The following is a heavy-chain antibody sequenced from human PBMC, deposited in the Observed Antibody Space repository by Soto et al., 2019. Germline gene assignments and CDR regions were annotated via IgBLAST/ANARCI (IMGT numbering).Heavy chain of an antibody. Sequence: QLQLQESGPGLVKPPETLSLTCTVSGGSISSSSYWWGWIRQPPGKGLEWIGSIFYSGSIYYTPSLKSRVTMSVDTSENQFSLKLSSVTAADTAVYYCARQERWRVAIDYWGQGTLVTVSS. CDR3: ARQERWRVAIDY. CDR2: IFYSGSI. D-gene: IGHD2-15*01. J-gene: IGHJ4*02. CDR1: GGSISSSSYW. V-gene: IGHV4-39*01.